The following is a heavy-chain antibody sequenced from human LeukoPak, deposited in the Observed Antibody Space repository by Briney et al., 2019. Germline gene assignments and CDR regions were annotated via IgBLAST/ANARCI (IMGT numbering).Heavy chain of an antibody. V-gene: IGHV3-30*03. CDR1: GFTFSSYG. CDR3: ASSGYSPIFDY. D-gene: IGHD3-22*01. CDR2: ISYDGSNK. Sequence: PGGSLRLSCAASGFTFSSYGMHWVRQAPGKGLEWVAVISYDGSNKYYADSVKGRFTISRDNSKNTLYLQMNSLRAEDTAVYYCASSGYSPIFDYWGQGTLVTVSS. J-gene: IGHJ4*02.